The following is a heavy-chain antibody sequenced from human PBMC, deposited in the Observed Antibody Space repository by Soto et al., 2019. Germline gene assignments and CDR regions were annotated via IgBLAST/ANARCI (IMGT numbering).Heavy chain of an antibody. CDR1: GGSGGSFSGYY. CDR3: ARTGKFYYYDMSGLPFDP. J-gene: IGHJ5*02. Sequence: PSETLSLTCAVNGGSGGSFSGYYWSWVRLSPGRGLEWIGDIYHLGTTNYNPSLKRRVSISLDKSKNQFSLKLTSVTAADTAVFFCARTGKFYYYDMSGLPFDPWGPGVLVTVSS. V-gene: IGHV4-34*01. D-gene: IGHD3-22*01. CDR2: IYHLGTT.